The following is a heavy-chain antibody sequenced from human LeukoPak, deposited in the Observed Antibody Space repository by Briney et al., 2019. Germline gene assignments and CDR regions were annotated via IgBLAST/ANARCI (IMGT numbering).Heavy chain of an antibody. CDR1: GGSISSGDYF. D-gene: IGHD3-10*01. J-gene: IGHJ4*02. CDR3: ARESTMVRGVATLDY. CDR2: IYYSGST. V-gene: IGHV4-30-4*01. Sequence: SETLSLTCTVSGGSISSGDYFWSWIRQPPGKGLEWIGYIYYSGSTYYNPSLKSRVTISVDTSKNQFSLKLSSVTAADTAVYYCARESTMVRGVATLDYWGQGTLVTVSS.